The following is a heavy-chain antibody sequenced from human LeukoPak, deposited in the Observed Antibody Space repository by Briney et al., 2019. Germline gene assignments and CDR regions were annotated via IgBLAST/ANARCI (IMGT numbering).Heavy chain of an antibody. CDR3: ARHQPDY. Sequence: PGGSLRLSCAASGFTFSTYGMHWVRQAPGKGLEWVAIISYDGSNKYYADSVKGRFTISRDSSKNTLYLQMHSLRAEDTAAYYCARHQPDYWGQGTLVTVSS. CDR2: ISYDGSNK. J-gene: IGHJ4*02. D-gene: IGHD2-2*01. CDR1: GFTFSTYG. V-gene: IGHV3-30*03.